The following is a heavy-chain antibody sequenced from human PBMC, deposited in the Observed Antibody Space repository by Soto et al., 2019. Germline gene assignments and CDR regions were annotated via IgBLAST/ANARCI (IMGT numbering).Heavy chain of an antibody. J-gene: IGHJ6*02. CDR2: IFSDNER. CDR1: GFSLTTGKMS. Sequence: GPTLVNPTETLTLTCTVSGFSLTTGKMSVSWIRQPPGKALEWLAHIFSDNERSYSTSLQGRLTISKDTSGSQVVLSMTNVDPVDTATYYCARMNVDSYQFYYAMDVWGQGTTVTVSS. V-gene: IGHV2-26*01. CDR3: ARMNVDSYQFYYAMDV. D-gene: IGHD4-17*01.